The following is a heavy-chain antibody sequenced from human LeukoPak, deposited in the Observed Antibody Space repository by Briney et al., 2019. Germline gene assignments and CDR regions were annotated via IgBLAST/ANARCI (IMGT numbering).Heavy chain of an antibody. CDR3: AKDSYGDSLGY. V-gene: IGHV3-9*01. CDR2: ISWNSGSI. D-gene: IGHD4-17*01. CDR1: GFTFDDYA. J-gene: IGHJ4*02. Sequence: GGSLRLSCAASGFTFDDYAMPWVRQAPGKGLEWVSGISWNSGSIGYADSVKGRFTISRDNAKNSLYLQMNSLRAEDTALYYCAKDSYGDSLGYWGQVTLVTVSS.